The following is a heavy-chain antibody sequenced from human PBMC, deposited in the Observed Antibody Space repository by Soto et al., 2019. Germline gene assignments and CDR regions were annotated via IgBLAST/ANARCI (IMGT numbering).Heavy chain of an antibody. D-gene: IGHD5-12*01. Sequence: PSETLSLTCTVSGGSISSGGYYWSWIRQHPGKGLEWIGYIYYSGSTYYNPSLKSRVTISVDTSKNQFSLKLSSVTAADTAVYYCARVGYSGYDLPHLFFSGPPVFDYWGQGTLVTVSS. V-gene: IGHV4-31*03. J-gene: IGHJ4*02. CDR1: GGSISSGGYY. CDR3: ARVGYSGYDLPHLFFSGPPVFDY. CDR2: IYYSGST.